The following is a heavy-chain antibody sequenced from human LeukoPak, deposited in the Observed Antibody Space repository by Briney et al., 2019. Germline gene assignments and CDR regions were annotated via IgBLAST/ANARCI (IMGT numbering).Heavy chain of an antibody. Sequence: GGSLRLSCAASGFTFSSYSMNWVRQAPGKGLEWVSSISSSSSYIYYADSVKGRFTISRDNAKNSLYLQMNSLRAEDTAVYYCARVPHDFWSGYPVDYWGQGTLDTVSS. CDR3: ARVPHDFWSGYPVDY. D-gene: IGHD3-3*01. J-gene: IGHJ4*02. CDR1: GFTFSSYS. V-gene: IGHV3-21*01. CDR2: ISSSSSYI.